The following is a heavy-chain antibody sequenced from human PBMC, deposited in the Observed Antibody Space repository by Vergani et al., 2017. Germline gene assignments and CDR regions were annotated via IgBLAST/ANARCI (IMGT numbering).Heavy chain of an antibody. CDR2: ISSSSSYI. J-gene: IGHJ6*03. Sequence: EVQLVESGGGLVKPGGSLRLSCAASGFTFSSYSMNWVRQAPGKGLEWVSSISSSSSYIYYADSVKGRFTISRDNAKNSLYLQMNSLRAEDTAVYYCARVVFARSWDIVVVPAGYYMDVWGKGTTVTVSS. CDR3: ARVVFARSWDIVVVPAGYYMDV. D-gene: IGHD2-2*01. V-gene: IGHV3-21*01. CDR1: GFTFSSYS.